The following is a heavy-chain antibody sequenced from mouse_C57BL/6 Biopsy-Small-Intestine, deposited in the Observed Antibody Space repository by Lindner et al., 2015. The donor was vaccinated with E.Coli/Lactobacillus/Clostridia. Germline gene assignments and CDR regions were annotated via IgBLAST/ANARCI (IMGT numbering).Heavy chain of an antibody. CDR2: INPNSGGT. CDR3: GAGGVPGNDNWLDP. Sequence: SVKVSCKASGYTFTGYYMHWVRQAPGQGLEWMGRINPNSGGTNYAQKFQGRVTMTRDTSNSTAYMELSRLTSDDTAVYYCGAGGVPGNDNWLDPWGQGTLVTVSS. J-gene: IGHJ4*01. V-gene: IGHV1-72*04. D-gene: IGHD4-1*02. CDR1: GYTFTGYY.